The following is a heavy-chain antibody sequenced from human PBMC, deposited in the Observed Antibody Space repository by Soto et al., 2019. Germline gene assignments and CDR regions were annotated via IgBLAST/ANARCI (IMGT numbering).Heavy chain of an antibody. J-gene: IGHJ6*02. D-gene: IGHD2-2*01. CDR2: ISAYNGNT. V-gene: IGHV1-18*01. CDR1: GYTFTSYG. CDR3: ARVRGDIVVVPAATPYYYYGMDV. Sequence: QVQLVQSGAEVKKPGASVKVSCKASGYTFTSYGISWVRQAPGQGLEWMGWISAYNGNTNYAQKLQGRVTMTTDTSRSTAYMELRSLRSDDTAVYYCARVRGDIVVVPAATPYYYYGMDVWGQGTTVTVSS.